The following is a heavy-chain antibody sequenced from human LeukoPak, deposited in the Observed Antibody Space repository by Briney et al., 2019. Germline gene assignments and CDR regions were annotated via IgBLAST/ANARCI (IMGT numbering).Heavy chain of an antibody. V-gene: IGHV1-8*01. CDR2: MNPNSGNT. Sequence: ASVKVSCKASGYTFTSYDINWVRQATGQGLEWMGWMNPNSGNTGYAQKFQGGVTMTRNTSISTAYMELSSLRSEDTAVYYCARGTIRSSTSCYFYWGQGTLVTVSS. CDR1: GYTFTSYD. D-gene: IGHD2-2*01. CDR3: ARGTIRSSTSCYFY. J-gene: IGHJ4*02.